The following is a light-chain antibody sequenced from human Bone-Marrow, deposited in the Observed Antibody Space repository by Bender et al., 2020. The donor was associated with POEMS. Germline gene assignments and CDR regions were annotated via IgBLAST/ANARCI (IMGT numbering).Light chain of an antibody. J-gene: IGLJ2*01. CDR3: YCASDSVV. CDR1: NIGSKS. CDR2: KDN. V-gene: IGLV3-27*01. Sequence: SNVLTQPPSLSVAPGQTARITCGRNNIGSKSVHWYQQRPGQAPVLVIYKDNKRPSGIPERFFGSSSGTTVTLTILGAQLEDEAVYYCYCASDSVVFGGGTRLTVL.